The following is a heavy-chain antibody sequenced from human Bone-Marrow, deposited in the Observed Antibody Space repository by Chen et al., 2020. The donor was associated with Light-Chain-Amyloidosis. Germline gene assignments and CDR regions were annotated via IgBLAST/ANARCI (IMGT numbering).Heavy chain of an antibody. CDR1: GFTFSSYG. CDR2: IRYDGSNK. D-gene: IGHD6-19*01. J-gene: IGHJ6*03. CDR3: AKDVDRRLGYYYYMDV. V-gene: IGHV3-30*02. Sequence: GESGGGLVQPGGSLRLSCAASGFTFSSYGMHWVRQAPGKGLEWVAFIRYDGSNKYYADSVKGRFTISRDNSKNTLYLQMNSLRAEDTAVYYCAKDVDRRLGYYYYMDVWGKGTTVTVSS.